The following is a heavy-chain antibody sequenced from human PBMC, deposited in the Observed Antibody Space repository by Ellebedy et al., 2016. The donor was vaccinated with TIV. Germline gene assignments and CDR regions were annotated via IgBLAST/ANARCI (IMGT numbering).Heavy chain of an antibody. V-gene: IGHV4-4*07. D-gene: IGHD3-3*01. Sequence: SETLSLXCTVSGVSISSYYWSWIRQPAGKGLEWIGRTSDSGNTNYNPSLKSRVTISVDTSKNQFSLKLSSVTAADTAVYYCSREVRSASHDWGQGTLVTVSS. CDR1: GVSISSYY. CDR3: SREVRSASHD. CDR2: TSDSGNT. J-gene: IGHJ4*02.